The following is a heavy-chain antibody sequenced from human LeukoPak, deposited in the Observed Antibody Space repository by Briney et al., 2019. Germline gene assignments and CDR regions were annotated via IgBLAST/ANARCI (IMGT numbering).Heavy chain of an antibody. CDR3: ARSIYGDYEEWFDP. V-gene: IGHV4-59*08. J-gene: IGHJ5*02. Sequence: SETLSLTCTVSGGSISSYYWSWIRQPPGKGLEWIGYIYYSGSTNYNPSLKSRVTISVDTSKNQFSLKLSSVTAADTAVYYCARSIYGDYEEWFDPWGQGTLVTVSS. D-gene: IGHD4-17*01. CDR2: IYYSGST. CDR1: GGSISSYY.